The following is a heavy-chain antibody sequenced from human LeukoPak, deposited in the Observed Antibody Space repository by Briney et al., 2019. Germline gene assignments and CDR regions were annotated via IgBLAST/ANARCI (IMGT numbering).Heavy chain of an antibody. V-gene: IGHV3-23*01. CDR1: GFIFSTYA. CDR3: AKGDDSSGYYYEASLDY. Sequence: GGSLRLSCAASGFIFSTYAMSWVRQAPGEGLEWVSGISGSGVTTYNADSVKGRFTISRDNSKNTLYLQMNSLRAEDTAVYYCAKGDDSSGYYYEASLDYWGQGTLVTVSS. J-gene: IGHJ4*02. CDR2: ISGSGVTT. D-gene: IGHD3-22*01.